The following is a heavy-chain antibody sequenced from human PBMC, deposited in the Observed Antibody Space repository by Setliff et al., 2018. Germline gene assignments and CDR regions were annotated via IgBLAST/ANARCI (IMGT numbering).Heavy chain of an antibody. Sequence: ASVKVSCKASGYTLTNYYMHWVRQAPGLGLEWMGIINPRAGTTSYAQKFQGRVTMTRDTSTRTVYMELSSLRSEDTAVYYCARGGSPDCDNTSCRYGDYVYWGLGALVTVSS. D-gene: IGHD2-2*01. J-gene: IGHJ4*02. V-gene: IGHV1-46*03. CDR3: ARGGSPDCDNTSCRYGDYVY. CDR2: INPRAGTT. CDR1: GYTLTNYY.